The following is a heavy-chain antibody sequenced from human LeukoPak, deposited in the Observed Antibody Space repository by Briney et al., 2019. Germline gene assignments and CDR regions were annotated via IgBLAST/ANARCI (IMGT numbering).Heavy chain of an antibody. D-gene: IGHD6-13*01. CDR3: ARVPSIAAAGIRGYFDY. CDR1: GGSISSSNW. V-gene: IGHV4-4*02. J-gene: IGHJ4*02. Sequence: SETLSLTCAVSGGSISSSNWWSWVRQPPGKGLEWIGEIYHSRSTNYNPSLKSRVTISVDKSKNQFSLKLSSVTAADTAVYYCARVPSIAAAGIRGYFDYWGQGTLVTVSS. CDR2: IYHSRST.